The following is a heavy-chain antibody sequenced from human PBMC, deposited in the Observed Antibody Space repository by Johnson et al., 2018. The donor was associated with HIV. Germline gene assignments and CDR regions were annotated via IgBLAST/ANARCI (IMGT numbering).Heavy chain of an antibody. J-gene: IGHJ3*02. CDR3: ARGSYYHYGDAFDI. CDR2: ISSSGSTI. CDR1: GFTFSSYA. V-gene: IGHV3-48*04. Sequence: VQLVESGGGVVQPGRSLRLSCAASGFTFSSYAMSWVRQAPGKGLEWVSAISSSGSTIYYADSVKGRFTISRDNAKNSLYLQMNSLRAEDTAVYYCARGSYYHYGDAFDIWGQGTMVTVSS. D-gene: IGHD3-10*01.